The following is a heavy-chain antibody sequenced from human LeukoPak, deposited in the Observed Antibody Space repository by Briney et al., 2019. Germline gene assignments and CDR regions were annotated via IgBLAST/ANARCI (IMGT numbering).Heavy chain of an antibody. V-gene: IGHV3-30*18. CDR1: GFTFSSYG. CDR2: ISYDGSNK. CDR3: AKDIGSLSPDY. D-gene: IGHD3-16*02. Sequence: GGSLRLSCAASGFTFSSYGMHWVRQAPGKGLEWVAVISYDGSNKYYADSVKGRFTISRDNSKNTLYLQMNSLRAEDTAVYYCAKDIGSLSPDYWGQGTLVTVSS. J-gene: IGHJ4*02.